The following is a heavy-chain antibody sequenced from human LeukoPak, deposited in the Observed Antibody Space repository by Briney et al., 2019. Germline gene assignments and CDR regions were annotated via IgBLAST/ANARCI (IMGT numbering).Heavy chain of an antibody. V-gene: IGHV4-34*01. J-gene: IGHJ4*02. CDR1: GGSFSGYY. Sequence: PSETLSLTCAVSGGSFSGYYWNWIRQPPGKGLEWIGEINHSGSTKYNPALKSRVTISVGTSKNQLSLRLNSVTAADTAVYYCARAPYYSSGWYYWGQGTLVTVSS. CDR3: ARAPYYSSGWYY. CDR2: INHSGST. D-gene: IGHD6-19*01.